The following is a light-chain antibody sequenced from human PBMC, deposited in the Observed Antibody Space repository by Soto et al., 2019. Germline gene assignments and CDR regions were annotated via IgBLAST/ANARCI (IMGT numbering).Light chain of an antibody. V-gene: IGKV1-5*03. J-gene: IGKJ1*01. CDR2: KAS. Sequence: DIQMTQSPSALSASVGDRVTITCRASQSIDTWLAWYQHKPGKAPKLLIYKASTLESGVPSRFSGSGSGTEFTLTISSLQPDDFATYYCLHCNSYSLWTFGRGTK. CDR1: QSIDTW. CDR3: LHCNSYSLWT.